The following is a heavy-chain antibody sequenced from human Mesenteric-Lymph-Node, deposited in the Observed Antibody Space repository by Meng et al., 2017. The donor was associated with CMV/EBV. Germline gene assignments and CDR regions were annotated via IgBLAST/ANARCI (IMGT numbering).Heavy chain of an antibody. D-gene: IGHD2-2*01. CDR3: ARERTVVVPAAYTAPIDY. CDR1: GGSISSSSYY. V-gene: IGHV4-39*07. Sequence: SETLSLTCTVSGGSISSSSYYWGWIRQPPGKGLEWIGSIYYSGSTYHNPSLKSRVTISVDTSKNQFSLKLSSVTAADTAVYYCARERTVVVPAAYTAPIDYWGQGTLVTVSS. J-gene: IGHJ4*02. CDR2: IYYSGST.